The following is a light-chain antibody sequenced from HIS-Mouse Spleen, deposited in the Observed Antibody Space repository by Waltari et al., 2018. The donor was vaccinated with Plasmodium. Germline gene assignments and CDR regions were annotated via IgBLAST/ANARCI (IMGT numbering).Light chain of an antibody. V-gene: IGLV3-1*01. CDR1: KLGDKY. CDR2: QDS. J-gene: IGLJ2*01. Sequence: SYELTQPPSVSVSPGQTASITCSGDKLGDKYACWYQQKPGQSPVLVIYQDSKRPSGIPRGFSGSNVGNTATLTISGTQAMDEADDYCQAWDSSTVVFGGGTKLTVL. CDR3: QAWDSSTVV.